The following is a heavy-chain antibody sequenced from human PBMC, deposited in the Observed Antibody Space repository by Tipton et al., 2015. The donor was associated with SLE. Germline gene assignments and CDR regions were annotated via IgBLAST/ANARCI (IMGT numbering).Heavy chain of an antibody. J-gene: IGHJ6*02. V-gene: IGHV3-23*01. CDR2: ISGSGGST. CDR1: GFTFSSYA. CDR3: AKDRTVGAITGYYYGMDV. Sequence: SLRLSCAASGFTFSSYAMSWVRQAPGKGLEWVSAISGSGGSTYYADSVKGRFTISRDNSKNTLYLQMNSLRAEDTAVYYCAKDRTVGAITGYYYGMDVWGQGTTVTVSS. D-gene: IGHD1-26*01.